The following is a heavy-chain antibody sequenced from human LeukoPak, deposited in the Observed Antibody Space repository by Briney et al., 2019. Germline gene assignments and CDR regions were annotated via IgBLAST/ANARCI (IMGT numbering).Heavy chain of an antibody. Sequence: GGSLRLSCAASGFTFSSYAMSWVRQAPGKGLVWVFAISGSGGSTYYADSVKGRFTISRDNSKNTLYLQMNSLRAEDTAVYYCARSSGTFWSYDFHLDFWGQGTLVTVSS. CDR2: ISGSGGST. CDR3: ARSSGTFWSYDFHLDF. CDR1: GFTFSSYA. D-gene: IGHD3-3*01. J-gene: IGHJ4*02. V-gene: IGHV3-23*01.